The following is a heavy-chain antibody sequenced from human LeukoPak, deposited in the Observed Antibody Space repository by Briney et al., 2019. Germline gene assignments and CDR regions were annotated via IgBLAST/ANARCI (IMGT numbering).Heavy chain of an antibody. CDR1: GGSVSSGSYY. CDR2: IYHSGST. CDR3: ARAIQLWSYGMDV. V-gene: IGHV4-39*07. J-gene: IGHJ6*04. Sequence: SETLSLTCTVSGGSVSSGSYYWSWIRQPPGKGLEWIGEIYHSGSTNYNPSLKSRVTISVDKSKNQFSLKLSSVTAADTAVYYCARAIQLWSYGMDVWGKGTTVTVSS. D-gene: IGHD5-18*01.